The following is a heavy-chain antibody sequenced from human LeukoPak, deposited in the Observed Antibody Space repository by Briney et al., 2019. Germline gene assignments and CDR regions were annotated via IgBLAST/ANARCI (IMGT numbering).Heavy chain of an antibody. V-gene: IGHV1-69*05. Sequence: ASVKVSCKASGGTFSSYAISWVRQAPGQGLEWMGGIIPIFGTANYAQKFQGRVTITTHESTSTAYMELSSLRSEDTAVYYCARSRSNYDFWSGYTTYYYYYYMDVWGKGTTVTVSS. D-gene: IGHD3-3*01. CDR1: GGTFSSYA. CDR3: ARSRSNYDFWSGYTTYYYYYYMDV. J-gene: IGHJ6*03. CDR2: IIPIFGTA.